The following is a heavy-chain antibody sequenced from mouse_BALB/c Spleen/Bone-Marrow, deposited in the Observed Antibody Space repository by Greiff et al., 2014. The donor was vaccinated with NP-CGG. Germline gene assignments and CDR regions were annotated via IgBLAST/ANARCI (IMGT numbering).Heavy chain of an antibody. V-gene: IGHV14-3*02. CDR1: GFNIKDTY. CDR3: ATYYYGSSWGFAY. J-gene: IGHJ3*01. D-gene: IGHD1-1*01. Sequence: VHVKQSGAELVKPGVSVKLSCTASGFNIKDTYMHWVKQRPEQGLEWIGRIDPANGNTKYDPKFQGKATITADTSSNTAYLQLSSLTSEDTAVYYCATYYYGSSWGFAYWGQGTLVTVSA. CDR2: IDPANGNT.